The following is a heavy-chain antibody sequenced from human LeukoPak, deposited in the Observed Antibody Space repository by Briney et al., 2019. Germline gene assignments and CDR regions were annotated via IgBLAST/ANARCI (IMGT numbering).Heavy chain of an antibody. Sequence: GGSLRLSCAASGFTFASYSMNWVRQAPGKGLEWVSSISSGSTWIYYADSVKGRFTVSRDNAKNSLYLQMNSLRADDTALYYCARDGLPAPEMGNYYFYFMDVWGKGTTVTVSS. CDR2: ISSGSTWI. CDR1: GFTFASYS. D-gene: IGHD2-2*01. J-gene: IGHJ6*03. CDR3: ARDGLPAPEMGNYYFYFMDV. V-gene: IGHV3-21*01.